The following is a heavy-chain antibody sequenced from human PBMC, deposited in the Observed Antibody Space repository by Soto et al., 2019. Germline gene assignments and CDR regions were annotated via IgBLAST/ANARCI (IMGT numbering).Heavy chain of an antibody. J-gene: IGHJ5*02. CDR1: GFAFINYS. Sequence: WGSLRLSCAASGFAFINYSMNFCGHSPFKWREWVSSISSSSSYIYYADSVKGRFTISRDNAKNSLYLQMNSLRAEDTAVYYCGREGYCTNGVCTMAWFDPWGQGTLVTVSS. D-gene: IGHD2-8*01. CDR3: GREGYCTNGVCTMAWFDP. V-gene: IGHV3-21*01. CDR2: ISSSSSYI.